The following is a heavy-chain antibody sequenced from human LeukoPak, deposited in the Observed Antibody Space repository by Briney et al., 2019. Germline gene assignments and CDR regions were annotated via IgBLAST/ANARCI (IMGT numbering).Heavy chain of an antibody. V-gene: IGHV4-39*07. CDR2: IYYSGST. D-gene: IGHD1-1*01. CDR3: ARDRGTWNDDGFDY. CDR1: GGSIISSSYY. J-gene: IGHJ4*02. Sequence: SETLSLTCTVSGGSIISSSYYWGWIRQPPGKGLEWIGSIYYSGSTYYNPSLKSRVTISVDTSKNQFSLKLSSVTAADTAVYYCARDRGTWNDDGFDYWGQGTLVTVSS.